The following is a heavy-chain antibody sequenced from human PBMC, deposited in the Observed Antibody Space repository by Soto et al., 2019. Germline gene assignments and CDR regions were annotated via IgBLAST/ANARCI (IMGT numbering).Heavy chain of an antibody. CDR2: INHSGDT. Sequence: SETLSLTCTVHGGSFIGYYWSWIRQPPGKGLEWIGEINHSGDTNYNPSLKSRISISIDTSKNQFSLTVTSVTAADTALYYCATVNTVTSYFFESWGQGTLVTVS. CDR3: ATVNTVTSYFFES. J-gene: IGHJ4*01. CDR1: GGSFIGYY. V-gene: IGHV4-34*01. D-gene: IGHD4-17*01.